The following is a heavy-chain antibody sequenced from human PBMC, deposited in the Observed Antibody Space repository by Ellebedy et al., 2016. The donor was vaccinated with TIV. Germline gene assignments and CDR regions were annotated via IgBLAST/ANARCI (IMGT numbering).Heavy chain of an antibody. J-gene: IGHJ4*02. V-gene: IGHV2-70*11. CDR1: GFSLSTSGMC. CDR3: ARYYYDSSGYQNFDY. Sequence: SGPTLVKPTQTLTLTCTFSGFSLSTSGMCVSWIRQPPGKALEWLARIDWDDDKYYSTSLKTSLTISKDTSKNQVVLTMTNMDPVDTATYYCARYYYDSSGYQNFDYWGQGTLDTVSS. D-gene: IGHD3-22*01. CDR2: IDWDDDK.